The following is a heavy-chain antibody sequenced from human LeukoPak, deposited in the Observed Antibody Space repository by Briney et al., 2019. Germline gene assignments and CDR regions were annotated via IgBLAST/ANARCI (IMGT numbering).Heavy chain of an antibody. CDR2: IHDSSNYI. Sequence: GGSLRLSCVASGFTFDFYTMDWLRQAPGKGPEWVASIHDSSNYIHYADSVRGRFTISRDNTRNSLFLQMEGLRVDDTAVYFCAKHVSGVAEGVDLWGQGTLVTVSS. V-gene: IGHV3-21*01. CDR3: AKHVSGVAEGVDL. D-gene: IGHD3-10*01. J-gene: IGHJ4*01. CDR1: GFTFDFYT.